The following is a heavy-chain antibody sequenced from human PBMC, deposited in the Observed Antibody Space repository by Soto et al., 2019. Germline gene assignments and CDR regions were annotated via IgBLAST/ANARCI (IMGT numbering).Heavy chain of an antibody. CDR3: ARDPKTSGGQHWAFNYFDS. CDR1: GFSFSISP. CDR2: ISYDGTNT. D-gene: IGHD7-27*01. J-gene: IGHJ4*02. Sequence: GGSLRLSCAASGFSFSISPMHWVRQAPGKGPEWVALISYDGTNTFYADSVKGRFTISRDNSKSTLYLQVDSLRPEDAAVYYCARDPKTSGGQHWAFNYFDSWGQGTLVTVSS. V-gene: IGHV3-30-3*01.